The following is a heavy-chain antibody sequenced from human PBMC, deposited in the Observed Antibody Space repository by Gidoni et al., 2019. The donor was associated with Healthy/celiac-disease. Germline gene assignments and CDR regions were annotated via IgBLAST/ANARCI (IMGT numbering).Heavy chain of an antibody. CDR3: ARLDSSGYLGGFDY. Sequence: LLEPSATLSLPCTFSCVSTSRSSYFWGWIRQTPGKGLEWIGSIYYSGSTYYNPFIKSRVTISVDTSKNQFSLKLSSVTAADTAVYYCARLDSSGYLGGFDYWGQGTLVTVSS. CDR1: CVSTSRSSYF. CDR2: IYYSGST. J-gene: IGHJ4*02. V-gene: IGHV4-39*01. D-gene: IGHD3-22*01.